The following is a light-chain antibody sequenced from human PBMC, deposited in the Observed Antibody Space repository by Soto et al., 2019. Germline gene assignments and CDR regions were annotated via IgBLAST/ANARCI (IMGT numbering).Light chain of an antibody. CDR2: DAS. CDR3: QQRNNWPPVT. CDR1: QSVSSY. V-gene: IGKV3-11*01. Sequence: EIVFTQSPGTLALSPGERASLSCRASQSVSSYLAWYQQKPGQAPRLLIYDASNRATGIPARFSGSGSGTDFTLTISSLEPEDFAVYYCQQRNNWPPVTFGGGTKVDIK. J-gene: IGKJ4*01.